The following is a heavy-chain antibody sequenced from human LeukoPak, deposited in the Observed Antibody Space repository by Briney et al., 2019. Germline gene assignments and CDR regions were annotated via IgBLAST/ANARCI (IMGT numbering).Heavy chain of an antibody. D-gene: IGHD6-13*01. J-gene: IGHJ4*02. CDR3: AKSPSPLPLYSSSWYFDY. CDR1: GFTFSSYA. V-gene: IGHV3-23*01. CDR2: ISGSGGST. Sequence: PGGSLRLSCAASGFTFSSYAMSWVRQAPGKGLEWVSAISGSGGSTYYADSVKGRFTISRDNSKNTLYLQMNSLRAEDTAVYYCAKSPSPLPLYSSSWYFDYWGQGTLVTVSS.